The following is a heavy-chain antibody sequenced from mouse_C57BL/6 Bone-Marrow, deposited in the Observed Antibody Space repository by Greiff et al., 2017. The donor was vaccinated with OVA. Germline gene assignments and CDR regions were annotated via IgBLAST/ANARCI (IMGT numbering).Heavy chain of an antibody. D-gene: IGHD1-1*01. Sequence: VQLQQPGAELVKPGASVKLSCKASGYTFTSYWMHWVKQRPGQGLEWIGMIHPNSGSTNYNEKFKSKATLTVYKPSSTAYMQLSSLTSEDSAVYYGARGPYYYGSSNGYFDVWGTGTTVTVSS. CDR1: GYTFTSYW. CDR3: ARGPYYYGSSNGYFDV. J-gene: IGHJ1*03. V-gene: IGHV1-64*01. CDR2: IHPNSGST.